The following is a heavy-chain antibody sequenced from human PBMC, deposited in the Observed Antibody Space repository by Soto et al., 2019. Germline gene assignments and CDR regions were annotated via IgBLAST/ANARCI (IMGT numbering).Heavy chain of an antibody. CDR3: ARDGSGGSYEPPTDFDY. V-gene: IGHV1-46*01. CDR2: INPSGGST. J-gene: IGHJ4*02. CDR1: GYTFTSYY. D-gene: IGHD2-15*01. Sequence: ASVKVSCKASGYTFTSYYMHWVRQAPGQGLEWMGIINPSGGSTSYAQKLQGRVTMTRDTSTSTVYMELSSLRSEDTAVYYCARDGSGGSYEPPTDFDYWGQGTLVTVSS.